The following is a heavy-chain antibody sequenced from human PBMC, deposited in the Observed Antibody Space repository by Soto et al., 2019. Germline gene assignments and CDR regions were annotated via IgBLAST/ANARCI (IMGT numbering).Heavy chain of an antibody. V-gene: IGHV3-30-3*01. CDR1: GFTFSSYA. Sequence: QVQLVESGGGVVQPGRSLRLSCAASGFTFSSYAMHWVRQAPGKGLEWVAVISYDGSNKYYADSVKGRFTISRDNSKNTLYLQMNSLRAEDTAVYYCAREWGLWFGELLNDYWGQGTLVTVSS. CDR2: ISYDGSNK. CDR3: AREWGLWFGELLNDY. J-gene: IGHJ4*02. D-gene: IGHD3-10*01.